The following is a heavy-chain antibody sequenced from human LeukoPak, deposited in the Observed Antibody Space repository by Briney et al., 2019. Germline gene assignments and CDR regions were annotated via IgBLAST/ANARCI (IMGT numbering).Heavy chain of an antibody. CDR3: APHSPGIAVAGSSYYFDC. CDR2: IRGSGGST. CDR1: GFTFSSYA. J-gene: IGHJ4*02. D-gene: IGHD6-19*01. V-gene: IGHV3-23*01. Sequence: HPGGSLRLSCAASGFTFSSYAMSWVRQAPGKGLEWVSAIRGSGGSTYYADSVQGRFTISRHNTNNTLYLQMNILTAENTVVYYSAPHSPGIAVAGSSYYFDCWGQGTLVTVSS.